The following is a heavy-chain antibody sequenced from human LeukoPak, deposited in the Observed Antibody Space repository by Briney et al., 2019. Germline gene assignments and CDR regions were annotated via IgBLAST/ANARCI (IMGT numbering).Heavy chain of an antibody. D-gene: IGHD2-21*01. CDR1: GGSISSSSYY. V-gene: IGHV4-39*07. CDR2: IYYSGST. Sequence: SETLSLTCTVSGGSISSSSYYWGWIRQPPGKGLEWIGSIYYSGSTYYNPSLKSRVTISVDTSKNQFSLKLSSVTAADTAVYYCARVGGDYTMELDYWGQGTLVTVSS. J-gene: IGHJ4*02. CDR3: ARVGGDYTMELDY.